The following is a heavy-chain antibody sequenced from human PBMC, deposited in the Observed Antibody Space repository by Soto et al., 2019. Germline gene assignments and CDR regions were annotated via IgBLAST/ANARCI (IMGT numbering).Heavy chain of an antibody. D-gene: IGHD1-26*01. Sequence: GGSLRLSCAASGFTFSSYGMHWVRQAPGKGLEWVAVIWYDGSNKYYADYVKGRFTISRDNSKNTLYLQMNSLRAEDTSVYYCAKEGGLSGSYYISSSYYLDYWGQGTLVTVSS. CDR2: IWYDGSNK. J-gene: IGHJ4*02. CDR3: AKEGGLSGSYYISSSYYLDY. V-gene: IGHV3-30*02. CDR1: GFTFSSYG.